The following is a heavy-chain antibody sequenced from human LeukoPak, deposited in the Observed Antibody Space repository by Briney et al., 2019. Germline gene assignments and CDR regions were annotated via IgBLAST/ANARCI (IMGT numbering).Heavy chain of an antibody. CDR3: ARGRGSSSYHDY. CDR1: GYTFTSYD. V-gene: IGHV1-8*01. J-gene: IGHJ4*02. Sequence: ASVKVSCKASGYTFTSYDINWVRQTTGQGLEWMGWMNPNSGNTGYAQRFQGRVTMTRNTSISTAYMELSSLRSEDTAVYYCARGRGSSSYHDYWGQGTLVTVSS. CDR2: MNPNSGNT. D-gene: IGHD6-6*01.